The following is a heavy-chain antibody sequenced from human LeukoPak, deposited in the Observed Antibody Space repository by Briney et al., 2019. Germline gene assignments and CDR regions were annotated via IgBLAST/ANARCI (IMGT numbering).Heavy chain of an antibody. D-gene: IGHD3-16*01. CDR3: ARSHPKLGKLTEDAH. Sequence: PGGSLRLPCAASGFTFSTYSMNWVRQAPGKGLEWVSSISSRSSYIYYADSVKGRFTISRDNAKNSLYLQMTSLRAEDRAVYCCARSHPKLGKLTEDAHWGQGTLVTVS. CDR2: ISSRSSYI. V-gene: IGHV3-21*01. J-gene: IGHJ4*02. CDR1: GFTFSTYS.